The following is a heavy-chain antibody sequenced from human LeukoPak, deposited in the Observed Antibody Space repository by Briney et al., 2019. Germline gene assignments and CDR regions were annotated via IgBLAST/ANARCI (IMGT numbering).Heavy chain of an antibody. CDR2: ISWDGGST. Sequence: GGSLRLSCAASGFTLDDYAMHWVRQAPGEGLEWVSLISWDGGSTYYADSVKGRFTISRDNSKNSLYLQMNSLRAEDTALYYCAKSGVRWNRFYYMDVWGKGTTVTVSS. CDR1: GFTLDDYA. CDR3: AKSGVRWNRFYYMDV. J-gene: IGHJ6*03. D-gene: IGHD1-1*01. V-gene: IGHV3-43D*03.